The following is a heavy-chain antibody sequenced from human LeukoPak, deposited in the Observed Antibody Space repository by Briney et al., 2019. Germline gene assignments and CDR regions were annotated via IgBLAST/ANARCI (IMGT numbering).Heavy chain of an antibody. J-gene: IGHJ6*03. CDR3: ARGPYSSGSGYMDV. Sequence: ASVKVSCKASGYTFTSYGISWVRQAPGQGLEWMGWISANNGKTNYAQKVQGRVTMTTDTSTSTAYMELSRLRSDDTAVYYCARGPYSSGSGYMDVWGKGTTVTVSS. D-gene: IGHD6-19*01. CDR1: GYTFTSYG. CDR2: ISANNGKT. V-gene: IGHV1-18*01.